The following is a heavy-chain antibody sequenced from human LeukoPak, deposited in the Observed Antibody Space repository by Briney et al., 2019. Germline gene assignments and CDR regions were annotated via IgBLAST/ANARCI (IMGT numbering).Heavy chain of an antibody. V-gene: IGHV4-39*01. D-gene: IGHD3-22*01. CDR3: ARRLRVYYYDSSGYYWEDFDY. CDR2: IYYSGST. J-gene: IGHJ4*02. Sequence: PSETLSLTCTVSGGSISSSSYYWGGIRQPPGKGLEWIGSIYYSGSTYYNPSLKSRVTISVDTSKNQFSLKLSSVTAADTAVYYCARRLRVYYYDSSGYYWEDFDYWGQGTLVTVSS. CDR1: GGSISSSSYY.